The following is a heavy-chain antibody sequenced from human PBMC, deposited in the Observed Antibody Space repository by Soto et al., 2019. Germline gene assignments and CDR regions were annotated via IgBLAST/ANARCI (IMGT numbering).Heavy chain of an antibody. D-gene: IGHD4-17*01. CDR1: VSSNSAA. CDR3: ARGVSGDYVGAFDI. CDR2: TYYRSKWYN. Sequence: VSSNSAAWNWIRQSPSRGLEWLGRTYYRSKWYNDYAASVKSRITINPDTSKNQFSLQLNSVTPEDTAVYYCARGVSGDYVGAFDIWGQGTMVTVSS. V-gene: IGHV6-1*01. J-gene: IGHJ3*02.